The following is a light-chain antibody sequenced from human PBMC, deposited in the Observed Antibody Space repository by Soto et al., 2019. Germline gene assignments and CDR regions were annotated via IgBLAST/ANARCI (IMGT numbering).Light chain of an antibody. V-gene: IGLV1-40*01. J-gene: IGLJ1*01. CDR2: GNN. CDR3: QSYDGSLSGYV. CDR1: NSNIGAGYD. Sequence: QSVLTQPPSVSGAPGQTVTISCTGSNSNIGAGYDVHWYQHLPGAAPKLLIYGNNNRPSGVPDRFSGSKSGTAASLAITGLQAEDEADYYCQSYDGSLSGYVFGTGTKLTVL.